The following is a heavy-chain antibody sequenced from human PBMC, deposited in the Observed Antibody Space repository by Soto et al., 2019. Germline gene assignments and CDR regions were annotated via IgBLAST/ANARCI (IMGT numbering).Heavy chain of an antibody. V-gene: IGHV4-59*01. CDR2: IYYSGST. Sequence: SVTLSLTCPVSGVSISSYYGSLLRPPPGKGLEWIGYIYYSGSTNYNPSLKSRVTISVDTSKNQFSLKLSSVTAADTAVYYCARLRDYYGSGSYRPYYYSGMAVWGQGTTGTV. D-gene: IGHD3-10*01. CDR3: ARLRDYYGSGSYRPYYYSGMAV. CDR1: GVSISSYY. J-gene: IGHJ6*02.